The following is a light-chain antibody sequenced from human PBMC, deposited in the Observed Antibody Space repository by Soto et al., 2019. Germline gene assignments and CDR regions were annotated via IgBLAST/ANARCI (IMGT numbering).Light chain of an antibody. CDR3: TSYTSSSPLYV. CDR1: SSDVGGYNY. V-gene: IGLV2-14*03. Sequence: QSVLTQPASVSGSPGQSITISCTGTSSDVGGYNYVSWYQHHPGKAPKVMIYDVSNRPSGVSNRFSGSKSGNTASLTISGLQVEDEADYYCTSYTSSSPLYVFGTGTKVTVL. CDR2: DVS. J-gene: IGLJ1*01.